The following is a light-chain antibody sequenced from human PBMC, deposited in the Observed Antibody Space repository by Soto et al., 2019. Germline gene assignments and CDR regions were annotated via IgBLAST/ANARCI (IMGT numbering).Light chain of an antibody. Sequence: QSVLTQPASASGSPGQSVTISCTGTSSDVGGYDYVSWYQQLPGKAPTLILYQVSKRSSGVPDRFSGSKSGSTASLTVSGLQAEDEADYYCSSYADNNNFVFGTGTKVTV. CDR1: SSDVGGYDY. CDR3: SSYADNNNFV. V-gene: IGLV2-8*01. CDR2: QVS. J-gene: IGLJ1*01.